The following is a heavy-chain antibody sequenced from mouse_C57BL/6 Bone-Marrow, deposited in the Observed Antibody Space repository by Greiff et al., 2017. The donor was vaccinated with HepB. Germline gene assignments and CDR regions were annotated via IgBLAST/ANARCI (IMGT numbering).Heavy chain of an antibody. J-gene: IGHJ4*01. CDR3: AGYYGSSSPYAMDY. Sequence: VQLQQSGAELVKPGASVKLSCKASGYTFTSYWMHWVKQRPGRGLEWIGRIDPNSGGTKYNEKFKSKATLTVDKPSSTAYMQLSSLTSEDSAVYYCAGYYGSSSPYAMDYWGQGTSVTVSS. CDR2: IDPNSGGT. CDR1: GYTFTSYW. D-gene: IGHD1-1*01. V-gene: IGHV1-72*01.